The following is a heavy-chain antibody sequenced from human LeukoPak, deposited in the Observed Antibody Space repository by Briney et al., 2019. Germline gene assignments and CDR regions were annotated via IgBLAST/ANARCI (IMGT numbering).Heavy chain of an antibody. V-gene: IGHV3-21*06. D-gene: IGHD2-15*01. J-gene: IGHJ4*02. CDR2: ISSTSYI. CDR1: GSTFSSYS. CDR3: ARVSGSRGCFDY. Sequence: PGGSLRLSCAASGSTFSSYSMNWVRQAPGKGLEWVSSISSTSYIYYADSVKGRFTISRDNSRNSLYLQMNSLRAEDTAVYYCARVSGSRGCFDYWGQGTLVTVSS.